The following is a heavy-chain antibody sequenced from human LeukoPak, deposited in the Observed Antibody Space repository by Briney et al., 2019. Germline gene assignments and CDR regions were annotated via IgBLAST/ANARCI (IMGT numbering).Heavy chain of an antibody. CDR1: GFTFSSYV. CDR2: ISGSGGGT. V-gene: IGHV3-23*01. CDR3: AKIGSGTREFDY. Sequence: GGSLRLSCVASGFTFSSYVMTWARQAPGKGLEWVSSISGSGGGTYYADSVKGRFTISRDNSKNTLYLQMNNLRAEDTAVYYCAKIGSGTREFDYWGQGSLVTVSS. J-gene: IGHJ4*02. D-gene: IGHD1-1*01.